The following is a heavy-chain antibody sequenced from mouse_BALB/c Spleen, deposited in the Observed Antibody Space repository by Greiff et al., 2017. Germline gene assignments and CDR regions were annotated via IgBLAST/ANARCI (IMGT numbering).Heavy chain of an antibody. CDR3: VRGMSYGNFWYFDV. J-gene: IGHJ1*01. CDR2: IWTGGGT. V-gene: IGHV2-9-2*01. CDR1: GFSLTSYD. Sequence: VMLVESGPGLVAPSQSLSITCTVSGFSLTSYDISWIRQPPGKGLEWLGVIWTGGGTNYNSAFMSRLSISKDNSKSQVFLKMNSLQTDDTAIYYCVRGMSYGNFWYFDVWGAGTTVTVSS. D-gene: IGHD2-1*01.